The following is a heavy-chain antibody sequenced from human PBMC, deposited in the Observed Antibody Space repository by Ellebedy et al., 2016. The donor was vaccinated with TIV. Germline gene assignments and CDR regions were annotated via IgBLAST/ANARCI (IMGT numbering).Heavy chain of an antibody. V-gene: IGHV1-69*13. D-gene: IGHD3-9*01. Sequence: AASVKVSCKAAGGTSASYAISWVRQAPGQGLEWMGGIIPTFRTINYAQRFQGRVTITADESTNTAYMELSSLRSEDTAVYYCARDRGFDILTGADHYYAMDVWGQGTTVTVSS. CDR3: ARDRGFDILTGADHYYAMDV. CDR2: IIPTFRTI. J-gene: IGHJ6*02. CDR1: GGTSASYA.